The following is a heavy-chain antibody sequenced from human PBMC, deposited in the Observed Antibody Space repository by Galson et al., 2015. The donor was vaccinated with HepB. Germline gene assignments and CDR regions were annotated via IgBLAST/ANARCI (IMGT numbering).Heavy chain of an antibody. CDR3: ARPGRGFGGYDTDYYFAS. D-gene: IGHD5-12*01. J-gene: IGHJ4*02. V-gene: IGHV1-69*13. Sequence: SVTVSCKVSGGTFSTYEVNWVRQGPGQGLEWMGGTIPIFGEAKYAPKFQGRVTITADESTSTAYMELSNLTPADTAIYYCARPGRGFGGYDTDYYFASWGRGTPVTVSS. CDR2: TIPIFGEA. CDR1: GGTFSTYE.